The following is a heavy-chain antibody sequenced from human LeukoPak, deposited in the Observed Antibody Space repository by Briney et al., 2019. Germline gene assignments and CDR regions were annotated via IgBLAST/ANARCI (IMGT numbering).Heavy chain of an antibody. CDR1: GFTFSDYY. D-gene: IGHD3-16*01. CDR2: ISGSGSAM. Sequence: GGSLRLSCAASGFTFSDYYMSWICQAPGKGLEWVSYISGSGSAMSYADSVKGRFTISRDNAKNSLFLQMSSLRADDTAVYYCARSSRLGYYYGMDVWGQGTTVTVSS. CDR3: ARSSRLGYYYGMDV. V-gene: IGHV3-11*01. J-gene: IGHJ6*02.